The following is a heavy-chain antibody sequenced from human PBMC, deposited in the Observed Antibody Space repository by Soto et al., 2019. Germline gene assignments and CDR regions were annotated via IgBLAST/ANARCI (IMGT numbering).Heavy chain of an antibody. CDR1: GYTFTGYY. V-gene: IGHV1-2*04. J-gene: IGHJ4*02. D-gene: IGHD2-15*01. Sequence: ASVKASCKASGYTFTGYYMHWVRQAPGQGLEWMGWINPNSGGTNYAQKFQGWVTMTRDTSISTAYMELSRLRSDDTAVYYCARENLPAYCSGGSCYSLDYWGQGTLVTVSS. CDR2: INPNSGGT. CDR3: ARENLPAYCSGGSCYSLDY.